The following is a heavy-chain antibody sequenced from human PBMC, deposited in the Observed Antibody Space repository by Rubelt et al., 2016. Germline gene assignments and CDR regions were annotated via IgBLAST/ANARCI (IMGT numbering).Heavy chain of an antibody. CDR2: VRADGGGT. CDR3: AKGRGILSPDY. CDR1: GFSFGSYA. Sequence: EVQLLEFGGGLVQPGGSLRLSCATSGFSFGSYAMTWVRQAPGKGLEWVSAVRADGGGTYYADSVKGRVTISRDNSKNTLSLQMNSRRAEDTAVYYCAKGRGILSPDYWGQGTLVTVSS. J-gene: IGHJ4*02. V-gene: IGHV3-23*01. D-gene: IGHD3-10*01.